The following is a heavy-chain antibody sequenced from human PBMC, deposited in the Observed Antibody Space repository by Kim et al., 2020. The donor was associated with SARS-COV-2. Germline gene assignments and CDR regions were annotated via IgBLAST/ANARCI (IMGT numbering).Heavy chain of an antibody. CDR1: GFTFSSYS. CDR3: ARGMHPPVTWIHLWGEDAFDI. CDR2: ISSSSSYI. Sequence: GGSLRLSCAASGFTFSSYSMNWVRQAPGKGLEWVSSISSSSSYIYYADSVKGRFTISRDNAKNSLYLQMNSLRAEDTAVYYCARGMHPPVTWIHLWGEDAFDIWGQGTMVTVAS. D-gene: IGHD5-18*01. J-gene: IGHJ3*02. V-gene: IGHV3-21*01.